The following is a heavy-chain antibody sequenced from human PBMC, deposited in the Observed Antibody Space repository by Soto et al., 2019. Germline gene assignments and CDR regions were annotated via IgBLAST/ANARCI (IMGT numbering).Heavy chain of an antibody. D-gene: IGHD3-10*01. CDR3: ARTTPTMVRGREYPES. Sequence: SETLSLTCAVYGGSFSGYYWSWIRQPPGKGLEWIGGINHSGSTNYNPSLKSRVTISVDTSKNQFSLKLSSVTAADTAVYYCARTTPTMVRGREYPESWGQGTLVTVSS. J-gene: IGHJ4*02. V-gene: IGHV4-34*01. CDR2: INHSGST. CDR1: GGSFSGYY.